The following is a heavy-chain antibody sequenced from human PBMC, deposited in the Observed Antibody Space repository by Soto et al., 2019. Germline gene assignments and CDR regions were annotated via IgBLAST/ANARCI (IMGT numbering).Heavy chain of an antibody. D-gene: IGHD3-10*01. V-gene: IGHV4-59*01. CDR2: IYYSGST. CDR1: GGSISSYY. Sequence: PSETLSLTCTVSGGSISSYYWSWIRQPPGKGLEWIGYIYYSGSTNYNPSLKSRVTISVDTSKNQFSLKLSSVTAADTAVYYCARGGDYYNWFDPWSQGTLVTVSS. CDR3: ARGGDYYNWFDP. J-gene: IGHJ5*02.